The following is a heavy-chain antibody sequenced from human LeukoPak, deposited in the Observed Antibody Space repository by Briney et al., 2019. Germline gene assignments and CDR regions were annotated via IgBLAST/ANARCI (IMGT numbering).Heavy chain of an antibody. J-gene: IGHJ4*02. V-gene: IGHV1-2*02. D-gene: IGHD6-6*01. CDR3: ARGHSSSVFDY. CDR1: GYTFTGYY. CDR2: INPNSGGT. Sequence: ASVKVSCKASGYTFTGYYMHWVRQAPGQGLEWMGWINPNSGGTNYAQKLQGRVTMTRDTSISTAYMELSRLRSDDTAVYYCARGHSSSVFDYWGQGTLVTVSS.